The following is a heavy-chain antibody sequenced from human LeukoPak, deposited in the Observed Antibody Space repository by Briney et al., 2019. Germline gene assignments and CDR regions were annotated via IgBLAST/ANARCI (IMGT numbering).Heavy chain of an antibody. D-gene: IGHD4-17*01. CDR1: GFTVSNNF. J-gene: IGHJ4*02. Sequence: PGGSLRLSCAASGFTVSNNFMSWVRQAPGKGLEWVSVIFSDGSSIFADSVKGRFTISKDNSKNTVYLQLNSLRAEDTAMYYCARGRGDYHYWGQGTLVTVSS. V-gene: IGHV3-66*01. CDR3: ARGRGDYHY. CDR2: IFSDGSS.